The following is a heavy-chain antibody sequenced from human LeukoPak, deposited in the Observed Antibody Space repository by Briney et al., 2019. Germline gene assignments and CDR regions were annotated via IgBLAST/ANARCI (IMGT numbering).Heavy chain of an antibody. V-gene: IGHV3-74*01. Sequence: GGSLRLSCAASGFTFRNYWMHWVRQAPGKGLAWVSRIDSDGGTSYADSVKGRFIISRDNAKNSLYLQMNSLRAEDTAVYYCARRWVAGTDYFDYWGQGTLVTVSS. CDR2: IDSDGGT. CDR3: ARRWVAGTDYFDY. J-gene: IGHJ4*02. CDR1: GFTFRNYW. D-gene: IGHD6-19*01.